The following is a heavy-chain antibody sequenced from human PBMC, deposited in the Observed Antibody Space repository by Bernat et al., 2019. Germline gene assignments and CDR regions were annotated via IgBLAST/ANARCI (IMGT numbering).Heavy chain of an antibody. V-gene: IGHV4-31*03. CDR3: ARVWDDYGDPARTWYFDL. Sequence: QVQLQESGPGLVKPSQTLSLTCTVSGGSISSGGYYWSWIRQHPGKGLEWIGYIYYSGSTYYNPSLKSRVTISVGTSKNQFSLKLSSVTAADTAVYYCARVWDDYGDPARTWYFDLWGRGTLVTVSS. CDR2: IYYSGST. J-gene: IGHJ2*01. CDR1: GGSISSGGYY. D-gene: IGHD4-17*01.